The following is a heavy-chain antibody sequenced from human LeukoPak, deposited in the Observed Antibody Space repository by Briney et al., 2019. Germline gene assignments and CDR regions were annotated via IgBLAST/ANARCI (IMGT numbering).Heavy chain of an antibody. CDR3: ARGIDTAMANNDY. Sequence: ASVKVSCTASGYTFTGYYMHWVRQAPGQGLEWMGRINPNSGGTNYAQKFQGRVTMTRDTSISTAYMELSRLRSDDTAVYYCARGIDTAMANNDYWGQGTLVTVSS. CDR1: GYTFTGYY. D-gene: IGHD5-18*01. V-gene: IGHV1-2*06. J-gene: IGHJ4*02. CDR2: INPNSGGT.